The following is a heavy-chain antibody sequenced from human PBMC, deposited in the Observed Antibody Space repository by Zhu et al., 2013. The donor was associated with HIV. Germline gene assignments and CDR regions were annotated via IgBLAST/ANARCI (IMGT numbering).Heavy chain of an antibody. J-gene: IGHJ6*02. CDR2: INPNTGGT. Sequence: QVQLVQSGAEVKKPGASVKVSCKASGYTFTSYYMHWVRQAPGQGLEWMGWINPNTGGTNYPQKFQGRVTMTRDTSITTAYMELSWLRSDDTAVYYCARGGKAGSESYGMDVWGQGDHGHRLL. CDR3: ARGGKAGSESYGMDV. CDR1: GYTFTSYY. V-gene: IGHV1-2*02. D-gene: IGHD3-10*01.